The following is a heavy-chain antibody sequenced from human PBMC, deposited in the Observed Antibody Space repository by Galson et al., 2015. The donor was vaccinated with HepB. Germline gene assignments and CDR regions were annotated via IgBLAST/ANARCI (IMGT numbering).Heavy chain of an antibody. D-gene: IGHD4-17*01. Sequence: ALRLSCAASGFTFSNYAMIWVRQAPGKGLEWVSAISGTDGGTYYADSVKGRFTISRDNSKNTLYLQMNNLNAEDTAVYYCAKRLVHDYRDYFYWYFDLWGRGTLVTVSS. V-gene: IGHV3-23*01. J-gene: IGHJ2*01. CDR2: ISGTDGGT. CDR1: GFTFSNYA. CDR3: AKRLVHDYRDYFYWYFDL.